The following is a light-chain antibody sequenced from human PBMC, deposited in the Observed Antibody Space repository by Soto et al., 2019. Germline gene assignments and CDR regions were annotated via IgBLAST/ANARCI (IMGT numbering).Light chain of an antibody. CDR1: SSDVGAYEF. CDR3: SSYTTSATLE. Sequence: QSVLTQPASVSGSPGQWITISCTGTSSDVGAYEFVSWYQQHPGKAPKLVIYDVTSRPSGVSTRFSGSKSGNTASLTISGLQAEDEADYYCSSYTTSATLEFGGGTKVTVL. J-gene: IGLJ2*01. CDR2: DVT. V-gene: IGLV2-14*03.